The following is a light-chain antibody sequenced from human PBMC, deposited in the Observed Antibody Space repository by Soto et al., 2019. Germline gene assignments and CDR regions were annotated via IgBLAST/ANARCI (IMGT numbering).Light chain of an antibody. CDR3: QQYNIWPPEVT. V-gene: IGKV3-15*01. CDR1: QSVNRN. J-gene: IGKJ3*01. Sequence: EKVMTQSPATLSVSPGESATLSCRASQSVNRNLAWYQQKPGQTPSLLIYGASTRAAGVPVRFSGSGSGTDFNLTISSLQSEDFAIYYCQQYNIWPPEVTFGPGTKVDIK. CDR2: GAS.